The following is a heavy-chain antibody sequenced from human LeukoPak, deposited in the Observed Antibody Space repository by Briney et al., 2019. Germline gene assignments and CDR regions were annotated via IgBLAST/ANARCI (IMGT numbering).Heavy chain of an antibody. Sequence: ASVKVSCKASGGTFSSYAINWVRQAPGQGLEWMGGIIPAFGAANYAQKFQGRVTITTDESTSTAYMELSSLRSEDTAVYYYARGYCGGDCYSEAKNWFDPWGQGTLVTVSS. J-gene: IGHJ5*02. D-gene: IGHD2-21*02. CDR3: ARGYCGGDCYSEAKNWFDP. CDR1: GGTFSSYA. V-gene: IGHV1-69*05. CDR2: IIPAFGAA.